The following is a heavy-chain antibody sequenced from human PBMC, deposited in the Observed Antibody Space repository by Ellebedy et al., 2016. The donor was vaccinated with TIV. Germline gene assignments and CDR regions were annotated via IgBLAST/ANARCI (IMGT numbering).Heavy chain of an antibody. CDR3: ARRGSYGDYAVEINSWFDT. D-gene: IGHD4-17*01. J-gene: IGHJ5*02. CDR2: IYQDGGVQ. V-gene: IGHV3-7*01. Sequence: PGGSLRFSCSASGFSFRSYWMSWVRQAPGKGLEWVANIYQDGGVQYYVDSVKGRFTISRDNADNSLFLQMNSLRAEDTAVYYCARRGSYGDYAVEINSWFDTWGRGTLVAVSS. CDR1: GFSFRSYW.